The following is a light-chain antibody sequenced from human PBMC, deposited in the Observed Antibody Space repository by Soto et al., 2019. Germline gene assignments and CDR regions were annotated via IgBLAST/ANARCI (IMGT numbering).Light chain of an antibody. CDR2: SNN. Sequence: QSVLNQPPSASGTPGQRVTVSCSGSRSNIGSNTVNWYQQRPGTAPRLLIFSNNQRPSGVPDRFSGSKSGTSASLAIGRLQSEDEADYYCAAWDDSLNGVVFGGGTKLTVL. CDR3: AAWDDSLNGVV. J-gene: IGLJ2*01. V-gene: IGLV1-44*01. CDR1: RSNIGSNT.